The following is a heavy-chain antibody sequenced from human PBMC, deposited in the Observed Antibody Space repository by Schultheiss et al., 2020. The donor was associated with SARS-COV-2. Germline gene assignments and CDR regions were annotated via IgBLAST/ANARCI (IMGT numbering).Heavy chain of an antibody. CDR2: IYYSGST. D-gene: IGHD1/OR15-1a*01. V-gene: IGHV4-59*12. CDR3: ARGVTGTPYYYYGMDV. CDR1: GGSISSYY. J-gene: IGHJ6*02. Sequence: SETLSLTCTVSGGSISSYYWSWIRQPPGKGLEWIGYIYYSGSTNYNPSLKSRVTISVDTSKNQFSLKLSSVTAADTAVYYCARGVTGTPYYYYGMDVWGQGTTVTVSS.